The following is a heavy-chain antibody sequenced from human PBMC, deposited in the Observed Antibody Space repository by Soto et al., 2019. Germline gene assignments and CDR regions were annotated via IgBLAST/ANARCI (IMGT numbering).Heavy chain of an antibody. V-gene: IGHV1-18*01. Sequence: GASVKVSCKASGGTFSSYAISWVRQAPGQGLEWMGWISAYNGNTNYAQKLQGRVTMTTDTSTSTAYMELRSLRSDDTAVYYCARDVTATSSNWFDPWGQGTLVTVSS. CDR3: ARDVTATSSNWFDP. CDR1: GGTFSSYA. CDR2: ISAYNGNT. D-gene: IGHD2-2*01. J-gene: IGHJ5*02.